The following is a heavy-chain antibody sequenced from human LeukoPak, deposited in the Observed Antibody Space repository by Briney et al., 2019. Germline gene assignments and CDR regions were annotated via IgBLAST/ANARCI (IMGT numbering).Heavy chain of an antibody. CDR1: GFTFSSYA. D-gene: IGHD1-26*01. CDR3: ARTTGSYYPFDS. Sequence: PGGSLRLSCAASGFTFSSYAMSWVRQAPGKGLEWVSGLSGSGGSTYHADSVKGRFTISRDNSKNTLYLQMNSLRAEDTAVYYCARTTGSYYPFDSWGQGTLVTVSS. J-gene: IGHJ5*01. V-gene: IGHV3-23*01. CDR2: LSGSGGST.